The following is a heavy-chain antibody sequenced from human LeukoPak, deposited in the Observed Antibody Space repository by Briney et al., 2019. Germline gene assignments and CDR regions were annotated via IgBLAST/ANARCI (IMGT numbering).Heavy chain of an antibody. Sequence: APVKVSCKASGGTFSSYAISWVRQAPGQGLVWMGRIIPIFGTANYAQKFQGRVTITTDESTSTAYMELSSLRSVDTAVYYCAQDYYDSEYWGQGTLVTVSS. CDR2: IIPIFGTA. CDR3: AQDYYDSEY. J-gene: IGHJ4*02. V-gene: IGHV1-69*05. D-gene: IGHD3-22*01. CDR1: GGTFSSYA.